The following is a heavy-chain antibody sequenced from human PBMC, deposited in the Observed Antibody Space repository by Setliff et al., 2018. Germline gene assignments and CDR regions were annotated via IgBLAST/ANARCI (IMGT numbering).Heavy chain of an antibody. D-gene: IGHD5-18*01. J-gene: IGHJ6*03. CDR3: AVRGYSYGPLTYYGPAHXXXXMDV. V-gene: IGHV4-34*01. CDR1: GGSFSGYY. Sequence: PSETLSLTCAVYGGSFSGYYWSWIRQPPGKGLEWIGEINHSGSTTYNPSLKSRVPISVDTSKNQCSLQLRSVTAADTAVYYCAVRGYSYGPLTYYGPAHXXXXMDVWGKGTTVTVSS. CDR2: INHSGST.